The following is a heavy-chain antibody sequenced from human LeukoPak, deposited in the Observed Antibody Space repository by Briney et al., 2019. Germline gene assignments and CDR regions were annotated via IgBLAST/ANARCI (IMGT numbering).Heavy chain of an antibody. V-gene: IGHV4-34*01. CDR1: GGSFSVYY. J-gene: IGHJ3*01. CDR2: INHKGSI. D-gene: IGHD3-22*01. Sequence: ASETLSLPRAHHGGSFSVYYQSWIRQSPGKGLEWSGEINHKGSINYNPSFKSRVTISVDTSKNQFSLKLSSVTAADTALYFCAKGGDSSAENLVVAFRMGGKGTMVTVSS. CDR3: AKGGDSSAENLVVAFRM.